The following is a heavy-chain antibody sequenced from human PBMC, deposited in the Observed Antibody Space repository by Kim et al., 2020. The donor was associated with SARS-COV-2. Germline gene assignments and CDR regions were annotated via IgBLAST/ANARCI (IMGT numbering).Heavy chain of an antibody. CDR3: ATGTTGYPYYFDY. V-gene: IGHV4-31*03. D-gene: IGHD1-1*01. CDR2: LYYSGST. Sequence: SETLSLTCTVSGGSISSGGYYWSWIRQHQGKGLEWIGYLYYSGSTLYNPSLKSRVIISAYTSNDQFSLNLTSVTAADTAVYYCATGTTGYPYYFDYWGQGTLVSVSP. CDR1: GGSISSGGYY. J-gene: IGHJ4*02.